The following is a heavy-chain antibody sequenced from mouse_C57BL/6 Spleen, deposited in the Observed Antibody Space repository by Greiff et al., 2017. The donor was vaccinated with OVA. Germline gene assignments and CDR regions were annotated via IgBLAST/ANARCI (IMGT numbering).Heavy chain of an antibody. D-gene: IGHD1-1*01. CDR3: ARNPPHYYGSSYDWYCDV. V-gene: IGHV1-9*01. J-gene: IGHJ1*03. Sequence: VKLVESGAELMKPGASVKLSCKATGYTFPGYWIEWVKQRPGHGLEWIGEILPGSGSTNYNEKFKGKATFTADTSSNTAYMQLSSLTTEDSAIYYCARNPPHYYGSSYDWYCDVWGTGTTVTVSS. CDR1: GYTFPGYW. CDR2: ILPGSGST.